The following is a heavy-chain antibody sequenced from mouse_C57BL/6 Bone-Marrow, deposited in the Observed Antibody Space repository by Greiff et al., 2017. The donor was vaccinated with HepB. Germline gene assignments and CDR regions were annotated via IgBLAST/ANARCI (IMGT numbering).Heavy chain of an antibody. CDR2: IDPSDSET. J-gene: IGHJ3*01. D-gene: IGHD1-1*01. V-gene: IGHV1-52*01. Sequence: VQLQQPGAELVRPGSSVKLSCKASGYTFTSYWMHWVKQRPIQGLEWIGNIDPSDSETHYNQKFKDKSTLTVDKSSSTAYMQLSSLTSEDSAVYYCARSSYPWFAYWGQGTLVTVSA. CDR3: ARSSYPWFAY. CDR1: GYTFTSYW.